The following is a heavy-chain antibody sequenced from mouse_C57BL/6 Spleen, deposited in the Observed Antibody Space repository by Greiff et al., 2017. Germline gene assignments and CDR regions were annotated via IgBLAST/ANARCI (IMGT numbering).Heavy chain of an antibody. V-gene: IGHV1-7*01. CDR3: ARECPNAHAIDY. D-gene: IGHD4-1*01. Sequence: VQLQQSGAELAKPGASVKLSCKASGYTFTSYTMHWVKQRPGQGLEWIGYIYPSSGSTKYNQKFKGKATLTADKSSSTAYMQLSSLTYEDSAVYYCARECPNAHAIDYWGQGTSVTVSS. J-gene: IGHJ4*01. CDR2: IYPSSGST. CDR1: GYTFTSYT.